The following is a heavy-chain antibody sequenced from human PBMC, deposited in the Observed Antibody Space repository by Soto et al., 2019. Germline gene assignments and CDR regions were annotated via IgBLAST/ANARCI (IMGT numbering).Heavy chain of an antibody. D-gene: IGHD2-15*01. J-gene: IGHJ6*02. Sequence: SETLSLTCAVYGGSFSGYYWSWIRQPPGKGLEWIGEINHSGSTNYNPSLKSRVTISVDTSKNQFSLKLSSVTAADTAVYYCARVRGYCSGGSCFSHYYYYGMDVWGQGTKVT. V-gene: IGHV4-34*01. CDR1: GGSFSGYY. CDR3: ARVRGYCSGGSCFSHYYYYGMDV. CDR2: INHSGST.